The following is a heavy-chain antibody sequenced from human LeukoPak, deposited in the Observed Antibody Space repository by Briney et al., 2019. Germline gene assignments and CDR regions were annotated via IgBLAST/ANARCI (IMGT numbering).Heavy chain of an antibody. Sequence: GGSLRLSCAASGFTFSSYAMNWVRQAPGKGLEWVSFISGSGGSKYYADSVKGRFTISRDNSKNTLYLQMKSLRAEDTAVYYCAKGTGDFDNSGYRYWGQGTLVTVSS. J-gene: IGHJ4*02. V-gene: IGHV3-23*01. CDR3: AKGTGDFDNSGYRY. D-gene: IGHD3-22*01. CDR2: ISGSGGSK. CDR1: GFTFSSYA.